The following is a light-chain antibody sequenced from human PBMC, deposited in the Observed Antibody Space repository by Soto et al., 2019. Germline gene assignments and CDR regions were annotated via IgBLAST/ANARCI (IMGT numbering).Light chain of an antibody. Sequence: QSVLTQPPSASGTPGQRVAISCSGASSNIGSTRANWYRQLPGTAPKLLIYSDNQRPSGVPDRFSGSKSGTSASLAISGLQSEDEAVYSCAAWDNSLNGYFFGTGTNPTVL. CDR3: AAWDNSLNGYF. J-gene: IGLJ1*01. CDR1: SSNIGSTR. V-gene: IGLV1-44*01. CDR2: SDN.